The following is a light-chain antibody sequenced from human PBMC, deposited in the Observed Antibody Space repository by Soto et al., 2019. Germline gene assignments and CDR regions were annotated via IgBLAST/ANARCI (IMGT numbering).Light chain of an antibody. CDR2: GAS. V-gene: IGKV3-15*01. J-gene: IGKJ5*01. CDR3: QQRSNWTIT. CDR1: QSVSSN. Sequence: EIVITQSPATLSVSPGERATLSCRASQSVSSNLAWYQQKPGQAPRLLIYGASPRATGIPALFSGSGSGTECTLTISSLQYEDFAVDYCQQRSNWTITFGQGTRLEIK.